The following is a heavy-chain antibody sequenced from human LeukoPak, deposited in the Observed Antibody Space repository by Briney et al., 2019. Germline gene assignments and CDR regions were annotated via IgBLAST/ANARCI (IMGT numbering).Heavy chain of an antibody. CDR3: AREPIAAAGTD. J-gene: IGHJ4*02. D-gene: IGHD6-13*01. CDR1: GGSISSSSYY. V-gene: IGHV4-39*01. Sequence: TSETLSLTCTVSGGSISSSSYYWGWIRQPPGKGREWIGSIYYSGSTYYNPSLKSRVTISVDTSKNQFSLKLSSVTAADTAVYYCAREPIAAAGTDWGQGTLVTVSS. CDR2: IYYSGST.